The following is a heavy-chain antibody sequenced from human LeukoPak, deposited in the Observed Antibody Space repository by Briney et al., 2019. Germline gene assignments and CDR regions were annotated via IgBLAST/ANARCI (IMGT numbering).Heavy chain of an antibody. CDR3: ARDSSTVTYWYSDL. Sequence: SETLSLTCTVSGGSISSYYWSWIRQPPGKGLGWMGYIYYNGNANYNPSLKSRVTMSVDTSKNQLSLKLTSVTAADTAVYYCARDSSTVTYWYSDLWGRGTLVTVSS. D-gene: IGHD4-17*01. J-gene: IGHJ2*01. V-gene: IGHV4-59*01. CDR1: GGSISSYY. CDR2: IYYNGNA.